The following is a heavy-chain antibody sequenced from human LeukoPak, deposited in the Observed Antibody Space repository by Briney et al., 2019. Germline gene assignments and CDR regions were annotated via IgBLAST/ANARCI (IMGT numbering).Heavy chain of an antibody. Sequence: PSETLSLTCTVSGGSISGYYWSWIRQPPGKGLEWIGYIYYSGSTNYNPSLKSRVTISVDTSKNQFSLKLSSVTAADTAVYYCARGDILTGYYDAFDIWGQGTMVTVSS. J-gene: IGHJ3*02. CDR3: ARGDILTGYYDAFDI. CDR2: IYYSGST. D-gene: IGHD3-9*01. CDR1: GGSISGYY. V-gene: IGHV4-59*01.